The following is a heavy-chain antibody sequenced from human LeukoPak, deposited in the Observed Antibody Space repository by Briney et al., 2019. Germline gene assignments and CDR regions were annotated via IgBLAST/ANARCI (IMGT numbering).Heavy chain of an antibody. CDR3: VSLPYCSRISCSANFYGTDA. D-gene: IGHD4-11*01. CDR2: ISQDESKK. J-gene: IGHJ6*02. Sequence: GRSLRLSCAASGFSFRSYAMHWVGQAPGKRLEWVAMISQDESKKEYAASVKGRFASSRDNYKNTLSLNMNTLRAADTAVYYCVSLPYCSRISCSANFYGTDAWGQGTTVIVSS. CDR1: GFSFRSYA. V-gene: IGHV3-30*09.